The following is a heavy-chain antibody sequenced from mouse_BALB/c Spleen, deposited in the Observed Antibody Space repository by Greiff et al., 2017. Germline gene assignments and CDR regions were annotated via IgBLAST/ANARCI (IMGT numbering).Heavy chain of an antibody. Sequence: EVQRVESGPGLVKPSQSLSLTCTVTGYSITSDYAWNWIRQFPGNKLEWMGNISYSGSTSYNPSLKSLISITRDTSKNQFFLQLKSVTTEDTATYYGARNYGNYFDYWGQGTTLTVSS. CDR3: ARNYGNYFDY. CDR2: ISYSGST. J-gene: IGHJ2*01. D-gene: IGHD2-1*01. V-gene: IGHV3-2*02. CDR1: GYSITSDYA.